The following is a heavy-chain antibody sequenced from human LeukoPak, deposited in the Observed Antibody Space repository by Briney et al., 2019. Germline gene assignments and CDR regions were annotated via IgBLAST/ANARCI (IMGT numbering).Heavy chain of an antibody. CDR1: GGSISSNNYY. D-gene: IGHD6-13*01. V-gene: IGHV4-39*01. CDR2: INYSGSF. Sequence: SETLSLTCTISGGSISSNNYYWGWIRQPPGKGLEWIGSINYSGSFYYNPSLQSRGTISVETSKNQVSLKVNSVTAADTAVYYCATYSSSRYWIYWGQGILVTVSS. J-gene: IGHJ4*02. CDR3: ATYSSSRYWIY.